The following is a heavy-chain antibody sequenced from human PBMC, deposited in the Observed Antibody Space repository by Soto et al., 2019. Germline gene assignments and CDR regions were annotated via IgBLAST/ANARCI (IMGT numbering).Heavy chain of an antibody. V-gene: IGHV1-69*12. D-gene: IGHD6-13*01. Sequence: QVQLVQPGAGGRKPGPLVRSSCRPSGVTFSLFATSWVRQAPGQGLEWMGGIIPSFGTSNYAQKFQGRVTITADDSTSTAYMELSKLRSEATAVYYCARARYSSSYYGDLDYWGQGTLVTVSS. CDR3: ARARYSSSYYGDLDY. CDR2: IIPSFGTS. CDR1: GVTFSLFA. J-gene: IGHJ4*02.